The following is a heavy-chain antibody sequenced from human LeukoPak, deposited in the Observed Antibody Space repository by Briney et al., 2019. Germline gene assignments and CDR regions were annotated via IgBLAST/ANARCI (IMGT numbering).Heavy chain of an antibody. J-gene: IGHJ6*02. V-gene: IGHV3-30*04. Sequence: GGSLRLSCAASGFTFSSYAMHWVRQAPGKGLEWVAVISYDRSNKYYADSVKGRFTISRDNAKNSLYLQMNSLRAEDTAVYYCARGSYYYDSSGYYAPSYYYGMDVLGQGTTVTVSS. D-gene: IGHD3-22*01. CDR3: ARGSYYYDSSGYYAPSYYYGMDV. CDR1: GFTFSSYA. CDR2: ISYDRSNK.